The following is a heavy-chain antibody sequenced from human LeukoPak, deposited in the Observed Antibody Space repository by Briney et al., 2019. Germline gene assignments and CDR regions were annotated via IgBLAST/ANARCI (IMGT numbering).Heavy chain of an antibody. J-gene: IGHJ6*02. CDR3: ASTGLDSGYDYYYYGIDV. D-gene: IGHD5-12*01. V-gene: IGHV3-21*01. CDR2: ISSSSSYI. CDR1: GFTFSSLW. Sequence: GGSLRLSCAASGFTFSSLWMSWVRQAPGKGLEWVSSISSSSSYIYYADSVKGRFTISRDNAKNSLYLQMNSLRAEDTAVYYCASTGLDSGYDYYYYGIDVWGQGTTVTVSS.